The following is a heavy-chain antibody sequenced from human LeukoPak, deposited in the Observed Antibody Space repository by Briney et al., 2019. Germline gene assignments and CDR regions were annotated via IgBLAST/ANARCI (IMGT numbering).Heavy chain of an antibody. D-gene: IGHD2-15*01. CDR1: GFTFSSYE. V-gene: IGHV3-48*03. J-gene: IGHJ4*02. CDR2: ISSSGSTI. Sequence: GGSLRLSCAASGFTFSSYEMNWVRQAPGKGLEWVSYISSSGSTIYYADSVKGRFTISRVNAKNSLYLQMNSLRAEDTAVYYCARALFSGGSCYSDYWGQGTLVTVSS. CDR3: ARALFSGGSCYSDY.